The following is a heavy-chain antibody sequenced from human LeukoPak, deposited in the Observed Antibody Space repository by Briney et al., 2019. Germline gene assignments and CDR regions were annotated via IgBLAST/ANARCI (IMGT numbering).Heavy chain of an antibody. CDR1: GGSISSGGYY. V-gene: IGHV4-31*03. J-gene: IGHJ3*02. Sequence: PSQTLSLTCTVSGGSISSGGYYWSWIRQHPGKGLEWIGYIYYSGSTYYNPSLKSRVTISVDTSKNQFSLKLSSVTAADTAVYYCASGLYYYDSSGYYYLDAFDIWGQGTKVTVSS. D-gene: IGHD3-22*01. CDR2: IYYSGST. CDR3: ASGLYYYDSSGYYYLDAFDI.